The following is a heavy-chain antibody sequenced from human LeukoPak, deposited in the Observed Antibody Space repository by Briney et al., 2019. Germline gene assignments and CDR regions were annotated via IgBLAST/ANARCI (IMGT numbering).Heavy chain of an antibody. Sequence: ASVKVSCKASEYTFTDYAINWVRQAPGQGLEWMGWISAYNGNTNYAQKLQGRVTMTTDTSTSTAYMELRSLRSDDTAVYYCARDIRAAAGMGWFDPWGQGTLVTVSS. J-gene: IGHJ5*02. CDR3: ARDIRAAAGMGWFDP. V-gene: IGHV1-18*01. CDR1: EYTFTDYA. D-gene: IGHD6-13*01. CDR2: ISAYNGNT.